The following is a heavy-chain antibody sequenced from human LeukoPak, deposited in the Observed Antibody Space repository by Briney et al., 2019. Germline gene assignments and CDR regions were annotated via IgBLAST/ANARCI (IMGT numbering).Heavy chain of an antibody. D-gene: IGHD4-17*01. CDR3: ARGGYGDRIDY. CDR2: TTPSGGST. J-gene: IGHJ4*02. CDR1: GYTFIRYY. Sequence: GASLKVSCKASGYTFIRYYMHWVRKAPGQGLEWMGVTTPSGGSTSYAQKFQGRVTMTRDTSTSTVYMELSRLRSEDTAVYYCARGGYGDRIDYWGQGTLVSVSS. V-gene: IGHV1-46*01.